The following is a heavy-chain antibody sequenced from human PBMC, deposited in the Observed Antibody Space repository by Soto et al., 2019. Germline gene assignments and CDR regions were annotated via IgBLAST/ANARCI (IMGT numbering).Heavy chain of an antibody. CDR3: ERDSGAFDI. V-gene: IGHV3-64*01. Sequence: PGGSLRLSCAASGFTFSSYAMHWVRQAPGKGLEYVSAISSNGGSTYYANSVKGRFTISRDNSKKTLYLQMGSLRAEDMAVYYCERDSGAFDIWGQGTMVTVSS. J-gene: IGHJ3*02. CDR1: GFTFSSYA. D-gene: IGHD3-10*01. CDR2: ISSNGGST.